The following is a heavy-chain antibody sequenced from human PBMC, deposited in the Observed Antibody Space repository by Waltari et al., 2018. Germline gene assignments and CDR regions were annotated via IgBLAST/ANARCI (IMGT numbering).Heavy chain of an antibody. J-gene: IGHJ4*02. CDR3: ATRGYSAYDFDY. V-gene: IGHV1-69*04. CDR1: GGTFSNYA. D-gene: IGHD5-12*01. CDR2: FIPTLNIP. Sequence: QVQLVQSGAEVKKPGSSVTVSCKASGGTFSNYAITWVRQAPGQGLEWMGEFIPTLNIPDYAHKLQGRVTITADESTSTAYMELSSLRSEDTAVYYCATRGYSAYDFDYWGQGTLVTVSS.